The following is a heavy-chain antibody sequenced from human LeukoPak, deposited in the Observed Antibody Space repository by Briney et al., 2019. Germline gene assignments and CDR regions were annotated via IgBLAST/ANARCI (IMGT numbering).Heavy chain of an antibody. D-gene: IGHD2-15*01. J-gene: IGHJ4*02. CDR2: INHSGST. Sequence: SETLSLTCAVYGGSFSGYCWSWIRQPPGKGLEWIGEINHSGSTNYNPSLKSRVTISVDTSKNQFSLKLSSVTAADTAVYYCARVHCSGGSCYPYFDYWGQGPLVTVSS. CDR1: GGSFSGYC. V-gene: IGHV4-34*01. CDR3: ARVHCSGGSCYPYFDY.